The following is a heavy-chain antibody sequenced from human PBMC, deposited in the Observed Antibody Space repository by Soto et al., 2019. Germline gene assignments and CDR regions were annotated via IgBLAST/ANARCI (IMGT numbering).Heavy chain of an antibody. J-gene: IGHJ6*02. CDR2: INYSGST. D-gene: IGHD3-10*01. CDR1: GDSISSGNYY. Sequence: QVQLQESGPGLVKPSQTLSLSCTLSGDSISSGNYYWGWFRHSPGKGLEWIAYINYSGSTYWNQSLRVLITMSVDTFKNQFSLKLRSVTAADTAVYYCARVPPVSGTYFNYYYVMDVWGQGTTVTVSS. V-gene: IGHV4-30-4*01. CDR3: ARVPPVSGTYFNYYYVMDV.